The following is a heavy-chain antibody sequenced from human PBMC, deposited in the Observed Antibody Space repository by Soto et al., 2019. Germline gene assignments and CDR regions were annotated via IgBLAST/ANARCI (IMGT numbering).Heavy chain of an antibody. J-gene: IGHJ6*02. CDR3: AKTSYGMDV. CDR1: RFTFSDYG. CDR2: ISYDGSSK. Sequence: QVQLVESGGGVVQPGRSLRLSCAASRFTFSDYGMHWVRQAPGKGLEWVAVISYDGSSKYYAGSVKGRFTVSRDNSKNTLYLQMSSLRADDTAVYCCAKTSYGMDVWGQGTTVTVSS. V-gene: IGHV3-30*18.